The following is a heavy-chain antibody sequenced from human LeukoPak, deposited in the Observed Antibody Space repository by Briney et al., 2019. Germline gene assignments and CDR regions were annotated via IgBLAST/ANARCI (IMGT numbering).Heavy chain of an antibody. J-gene: IGHJ4*02. V-gene: IGHV3-53*01. D-gene: IGHD6-19*01. CDR1: GFTVSSNY. CDR2: ICSGGST. Sequence: GGSLRLSCAASGFTVSSNYMSWVRQAPGKGLEWVSVICSGGSTCYAASVKGRFTISRDNSKNTLYLQMNSLRAEDTTVYYCAKSSSSGWYLVYWGQGTLGTVSS. CDR3: AKSSSSGWYLVY.